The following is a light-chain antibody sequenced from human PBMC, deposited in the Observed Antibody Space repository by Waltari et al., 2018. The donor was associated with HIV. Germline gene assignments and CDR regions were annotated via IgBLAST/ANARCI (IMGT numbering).Light chain of an antibody. CDR1: SRDVGSYNL. V-gene: IGLV2-23*01. CDR3: CSYAGSSTWV. Sequence: QSALTQPASVSGSPGQSITISCTGTSRDVGSYNLVSWYQQHPGKAPKLMIYEGSKRPSGVSNRFSGSKSGNTASLTISGLQAEDEADYYCCSYAGSSTWVFGTGTKVTVL. CDR2: EGS. J-gene: IGLJ1*01.